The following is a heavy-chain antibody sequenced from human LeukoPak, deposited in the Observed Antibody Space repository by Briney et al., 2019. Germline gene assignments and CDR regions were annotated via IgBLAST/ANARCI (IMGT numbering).Heavy chain of an antibody. CDR3: VRAVCSSNIRCYIRFDP. V-gene: IGHV4-31*03. CDR2: IYYSGST. D-gene: IGHD2-2*02. CDR1: GGAISSGSYW. Sequence: PSETLSLTCTVSGGAISSGSYWWSWIRQQPGKGLEWIGYIYYSGSTHYNPSLKSRVTISVDTSKNQFSLKLSSVTAADTAVYYCVRAVCSSNIRCYIRFDPWGQGTLVTVSS. J-gene: IGHJ5*02.